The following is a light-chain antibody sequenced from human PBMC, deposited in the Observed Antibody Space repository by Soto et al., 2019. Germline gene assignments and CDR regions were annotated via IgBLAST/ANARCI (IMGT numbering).Light chain of an antibody. CDR3: QSYDSSLSGYV. V-gene: IGLV1-40*01. Sequence: QSVLTQPPSLSGAPGQRVTISCTGGGSNIGAPYDVHWYQHLPGTAPKLLIYGSTNRPSGVPGRFSGSKSGTSASLAITGLQAEDEADYYCQSYDSSLSGYVFGAGTKATVL. CDR1: GSNIGAPYD. CDR2: GST. J-gene: IGLJ1*01.